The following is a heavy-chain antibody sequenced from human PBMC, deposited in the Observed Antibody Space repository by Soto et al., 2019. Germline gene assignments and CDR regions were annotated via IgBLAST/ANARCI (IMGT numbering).Heavy chain of an antibody. Sequence: GSLRLSCAAYGLTFSNYGMHWVRQAPGKGLEWVAVIWYDGNNKYYADSVKGRFTISRDNSNNTLYVQMTSLRAEDTAVYYCARGLHSLFDYWGQGTLVTVSS. V-gene: IGHV3-33*01. CDR1: GLTFSNYG. CDR3: ARGLHSLFDY. J-gene: IGHJ4*02. D-gene: IGHD2-21*01. CDR2: IWYDGNNK.